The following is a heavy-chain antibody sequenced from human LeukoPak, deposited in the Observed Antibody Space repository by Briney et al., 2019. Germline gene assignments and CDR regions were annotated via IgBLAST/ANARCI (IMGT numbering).Heavy chain of an antibody. V-gene: IGHV1-69*06. CDR1: GDTFSSYA. CDR3: ARDHGTYSSSWYSLLLLTRRPGFDY. J-gene: IGHJ4*02. Sequence: ASVKVSRKASGDTFSSYAITWVRQAPGQGLEWMGGNIPIYGAAKYAQKFQGRVTITADKSTSTAYMELSSLRSEDTAVYYCARDHGTYSSSWYSLLLLTRRPGFDYWGQGTLVTVSS. D-gene: IGHD6-13*01. CDR2: NIPIYGAA.